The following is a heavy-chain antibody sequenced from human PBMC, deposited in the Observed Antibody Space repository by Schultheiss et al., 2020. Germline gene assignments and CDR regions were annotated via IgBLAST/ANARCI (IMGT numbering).Heavy chain of an antibody. D-gene: IGHD6-13*01. Sequence: ASEKVSFKASGYTFTSYGISWVRQAPGQGLEWMGWMNPNSGNTGYAQKFQGRVTMTRNTSISTAYMELSSLRSEDTAVYYCARGWAKKIAGNWFDPWGQGTLVTVYS. CDR3: ARGWAKKIAGNWFDP. CDR2: MNPNSGNT. V-gene: IGHV1-8*02. CDR1: GYTFTSYG. J-gene: IGHJ5*02.